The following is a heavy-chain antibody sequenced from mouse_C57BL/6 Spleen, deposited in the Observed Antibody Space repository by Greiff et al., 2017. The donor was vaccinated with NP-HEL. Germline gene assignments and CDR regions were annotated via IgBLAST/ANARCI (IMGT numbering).Heavy chain of an antibody. CDR2: ISYSGST. CDR3: ARTYYYGSSSLYFDV. CDR1: GYSITSGYD. V-gene: IGHV3-1*01. J-gene: IGHJ1*03. D-gene: IGHD1-1*01. Sequence: ESGPGMVKPSQSLSLTCTVTGYSITSGYDWHWIRHFPGNKLEWMGYISYSGSTNYNPSLKSRISITHDTSKNHFFLKLNSVTTEDTATYYCARTYYYGSSSLYFDVWGTGTTVTVSS.